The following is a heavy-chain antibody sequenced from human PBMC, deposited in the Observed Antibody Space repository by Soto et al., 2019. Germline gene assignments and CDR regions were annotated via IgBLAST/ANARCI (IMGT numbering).Heavy chain of an antibody. Sequence: GGSLRLSCAASGVTFGRFAINWVGQSPGKGLEWVAVVSYDASNKMYADSVKGRFTISRDNFRNMVFLQMSSLSAEDTAIYYCARGGENNFWSGSTYFWGQGTLVTVAS. V-gene: IGHV3-30-3*01. D-gene: IGHD3-3*01. J-gene: IGHJ4*02. CDR1: GVTFGRFA. CDR3: ARGGENNFWSGSTYF. CDR2: VSYDASNK.